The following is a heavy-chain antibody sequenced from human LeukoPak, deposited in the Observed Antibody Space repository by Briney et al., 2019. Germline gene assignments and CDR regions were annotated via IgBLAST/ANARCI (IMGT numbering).Heavy chain of an antibody. Sequence: GGSLRLSCATSGFIFSTYALSCVRQAPGKGLEWASSISGSGGSTYHADSVKGRFTISRDSSKNTLYLQMNSLRAEDTAIYYCARVIRAAPGKGYFDYWGQGTLVTVSS. CDR3: ARVIRAAPGKGYFDY. J-gene: IGHJ4*02. CDR2: ISGSGGST. V-gene: IGHV3-23*01. CDR1: GFIFSTYA. D-gene: IGHD6-13*01.